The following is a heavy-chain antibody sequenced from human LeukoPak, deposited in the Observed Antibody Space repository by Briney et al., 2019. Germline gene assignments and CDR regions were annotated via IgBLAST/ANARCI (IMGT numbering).Heavy chain of an antibody. J-gene: IGHJ4*02. CDR2: IIPILGIA. CDR3: ARVDTAMVLDY. CDR1: GYTFTSYG. V-gene: IGHV1-69*04. Sequence: ASVKVSCKASGYTFTSYGISWVRQAPGQGLEWMGRIIPILGIANYAQKFQGRVTITADKSTSTAYMELSSLRSEDTAVYYCARVDTAMVLDYWGQGTLVTVSS. D-gene: IGHD5-18*01.